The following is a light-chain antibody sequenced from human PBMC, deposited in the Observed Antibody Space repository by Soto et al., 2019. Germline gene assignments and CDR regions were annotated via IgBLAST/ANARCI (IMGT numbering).Light chain of an antibody. Sequence: EIVLTQSPGTLSLSTGERATLSCRASQSVSSSYLAWYQQTLGQPSRLLIYGASRSATCIPDRFSGSGSGSDFTRTISILEPEDFAVYYWQQYGTCGQWTKVDI. CDR1: QSVSSSY. CDR3: QQYGT. J-gene: IGKJ1*01. V-gene: IGKV3-20*01. CDR2: GAS.